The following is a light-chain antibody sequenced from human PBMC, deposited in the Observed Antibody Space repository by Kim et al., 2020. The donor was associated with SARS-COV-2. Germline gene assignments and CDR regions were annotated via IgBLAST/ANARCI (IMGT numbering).Light chain of an antibody. CDR1: QGISSF. V-gene: IGKV1-9*01. J-gene: IGKJ1*01. Sequence: ELTQSPSSLSASVGERVTITCRASQGISSFVAWYQQKPGKAPKLLIYATTTLQSGVPSRFSGSGSGAEFTLSISSLQPEDFATYYCQQFSLYPWTFGQGTKVDIK. CDR3: QQFSLYPWT. CDR2: ATT.